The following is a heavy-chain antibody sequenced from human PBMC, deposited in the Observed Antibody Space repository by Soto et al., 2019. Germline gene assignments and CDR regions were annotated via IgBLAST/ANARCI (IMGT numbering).Heavy chain of an antibody. D-gene: IGHD2-8*02. V-gene: IGHV4-4*02. CDR3: ARRAVAVDALREDNWFDP. J-gene: IGHJ5*02. CDR1: GDSISNNKW. Sequence: SETLSLTCSVSGDSISNNKWWSWVRQPPGKGLEWIGEMHHSGSIHYNASLKSRATLSVDKSRNQFSLQLTSVTAADTAVYFCARRAVAVDALREDNWFDPWGQGTLVTVS. CDR2: MHHSGSI.